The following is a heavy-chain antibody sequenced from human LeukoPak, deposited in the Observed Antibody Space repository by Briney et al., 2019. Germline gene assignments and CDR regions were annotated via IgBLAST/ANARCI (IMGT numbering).Heavy chain of an antibody. V-gene: IGHV3-66*01. Sequence: GGSLRLSCAASEFSVGSNYMTWVRQAPGKGLEWVSLIYSGGSTYYADSVKGRFTISRDNSKNTLYLQMNSLRAEDTAVYYCARDSVVGMGATDYWGQGTLVTVSS. CDR1: EFSVGSNY. D-gene: IGHD1-26*01. J-gene: IGHJ4*02. CDR3: ARDSVVGMGATDY. CDR2: IYSGGST.